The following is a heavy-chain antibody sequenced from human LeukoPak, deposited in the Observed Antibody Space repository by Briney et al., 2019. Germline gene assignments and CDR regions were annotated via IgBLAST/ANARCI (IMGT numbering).Heavy chain of an antibody. D-gene: IGHD2-15*01. J-gene: IGHJ3*01. CDR1: GFGFSSYE. V-gene: IGHV3-48*03. CDR3: ARAVYSGGMRGAFDF. Sequence: PGGSLRLSCAASGFGFSSYEMNWVRQAPGKGLEWVSYISSSGSTIYYADSVKGRFTISRDNAKNSLYLQMNSLRAEDTAVYYCARAVYSGGMRGAFDFWGQGTMVTVSS. CDR2: ISSSGSTI.